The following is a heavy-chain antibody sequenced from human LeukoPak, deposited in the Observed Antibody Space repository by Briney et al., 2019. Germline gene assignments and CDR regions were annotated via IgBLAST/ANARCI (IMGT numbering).Heavy chain of an antibody. V-gene: IGHV3-7*01. CDR3: ARALITIFGVVIFDY. CDR2: IKQDGSEK. CDR1: GFTFSSYW. D-gene: IGHD3-3*01. J-gene: IGHJ4*02. Sequence: GGSLRLSCAASGFTFSSYWMSWVRQAPGKGLEWVANIKQDGSEKYYVDSVKGRFTISRDNAKNSLYLQMNSLRVEDTAVYYCARALITIFGVVIFDYWGQGTLVTVSS.